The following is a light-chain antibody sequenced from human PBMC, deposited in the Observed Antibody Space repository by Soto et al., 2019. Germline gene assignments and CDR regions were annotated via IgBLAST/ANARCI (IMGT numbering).Light chain of an antibody. CDR3: QEYYSTSWT. Sequence: DIVLTQSPDSLAVSLGETATINCKSSQSVLYSSNNKNYLAWYQQKPGQPPKLLIYWASTRESGVPDRFSGGGSGTDFTLTISSLQAEDVAVYYCQEYYSTSWTFGQGTKVEVK. CDR2: WAS. CDR1: QSVLYSSNNKNY. V-gene: IGKV4-1*01. J-gene: IGKJ1*01.